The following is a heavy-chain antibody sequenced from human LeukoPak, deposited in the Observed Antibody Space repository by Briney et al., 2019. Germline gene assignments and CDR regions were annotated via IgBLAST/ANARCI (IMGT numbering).Heavy chain of an antibody. CDR1: GGSISIYY. CDR2: IYHSGST. V-gene: IGHV4-59*01. CDR3: ARGLAGTFDY. D-gene: IGHD1-1*01. J-gene: IGHJ4*02. Sequence: SETLSLTCTVSGGSISIYYWSWIRQPPGKGLEWIGYIYHSGSTNYNPSLKSRVTISVDTSKNQFSLNLTSVTAADTAVYYCARGLAGTFDYWGQGTLVTVSS.